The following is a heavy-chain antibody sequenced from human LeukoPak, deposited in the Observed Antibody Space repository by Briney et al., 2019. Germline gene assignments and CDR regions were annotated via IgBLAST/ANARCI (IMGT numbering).Heavy chain of an antibody. Sequence: PSETLSLTCAVSGGSISSGGYSWSWIRQPPGKGLEWIGYIYHSGSTYYNPSLKSRVTISVDRSKNQFPLKLSSVTAADTAVYYCARVRYCSSTSCSNNWFDPWGQGTLVTVSS. CDR3: ARVRYCSSTSCSNNWFDP. D-gene: IGHD2-2*01. V-gene: IGHV4-30-2*01. CDR1: GGSISSGGYS. J-gene: IGHJ5*02. CDR2: IYHSGST.